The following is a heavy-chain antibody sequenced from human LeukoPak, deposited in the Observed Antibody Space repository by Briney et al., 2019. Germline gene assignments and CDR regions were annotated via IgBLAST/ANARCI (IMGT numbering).Heavy chain of an antibody. D-gene: IGHD3-22*01. Sequence: ASVKVSCKASGYTFNSYGISWVRQAPGQGLEWMGWISAYNGNTNYAQKLQGRVTMTTDTSTSTAYMELRSLRSDDTAVYYCARAKVTMIVVAPFDYWGQGTLVTVSS. J-gene: IGHJ4*02. CDR2: ISAYNGNT. CDR3: ARAKVTMIVVAPFDY. V-gene: IGHV1-18*01. CDR1: GYTFNSYG.